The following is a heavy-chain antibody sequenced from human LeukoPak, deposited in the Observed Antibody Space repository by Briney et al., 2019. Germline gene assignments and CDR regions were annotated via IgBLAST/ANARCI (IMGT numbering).Heavy chain of an antibody. J-gene: IGHJ2*01. Sequence: GRSLTLSCAASGFTFSSYGMHWVRQAPGKGLEWVAVIWYDGSNKYYADSVKGRFTISRDNSKNTLYLQMNSLRAEDTAVYYCARDGAGNGGYIDYWYFDLWGRGTLVTVSS. CDR2: IWYDGSNK. CDR3: ARDGAGNGGYIDYWYFDL. CDR1: GFTFSSYG. V-gene: IGHV3-33*01. D-gene: IGHD4-17*01.